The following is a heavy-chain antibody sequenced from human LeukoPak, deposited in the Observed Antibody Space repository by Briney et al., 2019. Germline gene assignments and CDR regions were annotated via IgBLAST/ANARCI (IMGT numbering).Heavy chain of an antibody. CDR2: IDSSGSYT. CDR3: AKISTVTENFDH. CDR1: GFAFGNYA. J-gene: IGHJ4*02. Sequence: PGGSLRLSCAASGFAFGNYAMGRVRQAPGKGLEWVSSIDSSGSYTPSADSVKGRFTISRDNSENTVYLQMNSLRAEDTAVYSCAKISTVTENFDHWGQGTLVTVSS. D-gene: IGHD4-17*01. V-gene: IGHV3-23*01.